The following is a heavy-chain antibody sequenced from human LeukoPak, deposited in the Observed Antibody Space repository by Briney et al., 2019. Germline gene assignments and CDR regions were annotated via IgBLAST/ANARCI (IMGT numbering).Heavy chain of an antibody. CDR3: AHLYFYNTGGYSRAFDY. CDR2: IYWDDEK. D-gene: IGHD2-8*02. J-gene: IGHJ4*02. V-gene: IGHV2-5*02. CDR1: GFSLTTRGVG. Sequence: SGPTLLKPTPTLTLTFTFSGFSLTTRGVGVGWIRQPPGKALEGLALIYWDDEKRYRPSLRTRLTITKDTSKSQVVLTMTNMDPVDTATYYCAHLYFYNTGGYSRAFDYWGQGTLVTVSS.